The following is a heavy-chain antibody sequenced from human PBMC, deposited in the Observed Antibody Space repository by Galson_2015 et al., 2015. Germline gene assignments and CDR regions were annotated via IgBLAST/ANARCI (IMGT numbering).Heavy chain of an antibody. CDR2: ISGSGGST. CDR1: GFTFSSYA. J-gene: IGHJ4*02. Sequence: SLRLSCAASGFTFSSYAMSWVRQAPGKGLEWVSAISGSGGSTYYADSVKGRFTISRDNSKNTLYLQMNSLRAEDTAVYYCAKSVGPSINYYDSSGPIDYWGQGTLVTVSS. CDR3: AKSVGPSINYYDSSGPIDY. D-gene: IGHD3-22*01. V-gene: IGHV3-23*01.